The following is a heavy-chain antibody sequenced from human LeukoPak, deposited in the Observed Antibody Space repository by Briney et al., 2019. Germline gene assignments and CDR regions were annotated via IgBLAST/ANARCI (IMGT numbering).Heavy chain of an antibody. Sequence: VASVKVSCKAFGYTFTSNYMHWVRQAPGQGPEWMGVISPSGGSTTYAQKFQGRVTLTRDMSTSTDYLELSSLRSEDTAVYYSARDNSVRDEAWWFNPWGQGTLVTVSS. CDR2: ISPSGGST. J-gene: IGHJ5*02. CDR3: ARDNSVRDEAWWFNP. D-gene: IGHD5-24*01. V-gene: IGHV1-46*01. CDR1: GYTFTSNY.